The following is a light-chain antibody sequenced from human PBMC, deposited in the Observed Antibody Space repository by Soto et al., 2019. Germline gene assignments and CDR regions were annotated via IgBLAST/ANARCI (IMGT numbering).Light chain of an antibody. CDR2: DAS. Sequence: EIVLTQSPATLSLSPGERATLSCRASQSVTKYIAWYQQKPGQAPRLLIYDASNRATGVPARFSGSGSGTDFTLTISSLQPEDVATYYCQNYNSAPLTFGGGTKVEIK. CDR3: QNYNSAPLT. J-gene: IGKJ4*01. CDR1: QSVTKY. V-gene: IGKV3-11*01.